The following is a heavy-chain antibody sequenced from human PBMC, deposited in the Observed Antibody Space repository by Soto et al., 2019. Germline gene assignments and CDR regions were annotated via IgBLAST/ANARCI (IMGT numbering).Heavy chain of an antibody. D-gene: IGHD6-19*01. J-gene: IGHJ4*02. Sequence: GVSLRLSCAASGFTFSTYGMHWVRQAPGKGLEWVAVISFDGNIKYYADSVKGRFTISRDNSKNTLYLQMNSLRAEDTALYYCAKEPCRRGGCFDYWGQGTLVTVSS. CDR2: ISFDGNIK. CDR3: AKEPCRRGGCFDY. V-gene: IGHV3-30*18. CDR1: GFTFSTYG.